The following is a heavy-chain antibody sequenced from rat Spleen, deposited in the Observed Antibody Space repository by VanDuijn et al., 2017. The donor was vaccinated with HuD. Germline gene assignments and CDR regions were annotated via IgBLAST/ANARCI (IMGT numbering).Heavy chain of an antibody. CDR3: ARPNQLGGYWFFDF. CDR1: GFSLTSFH. Sequence: QVQLKESGPGLVQPSQTLSLTCTVSGFSLTSFHMTWVRQPPGKSPVWMGTIWAGGGTDYHWTVRSRLRISRDTSKSQVFLEMNSLQPEDTGTYYCARPNQLGGYWFFDFWGPGTMVTVSS. CDR2: IWAGGGT. V-gene: IGHV2-72*01. D-gene: IGHD5-1*01. J-gene: IGHJ1*01.